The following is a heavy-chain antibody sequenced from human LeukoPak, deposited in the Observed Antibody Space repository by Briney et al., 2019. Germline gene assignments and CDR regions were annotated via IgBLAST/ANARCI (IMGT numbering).Heavy chain of an antibody. CDR3: ASSTWLPRPFQH. CDR2: IKQDGSEK. CDR1: GFTFSNYA. V-gene: IGHV3-7*01. J-gene: IGHJ1*01. D-gene: IGHD5-24*01. Sequence: GGSLRLSCATSGFTFSNYAMSWVRQAPGKGLEWVANIKQDGSEKYYVDSVKGRFTISRDNAKNSLYLQMNSLRAEDTAVYYCASSTWLPRPFQHWGQGTLVTVSS.